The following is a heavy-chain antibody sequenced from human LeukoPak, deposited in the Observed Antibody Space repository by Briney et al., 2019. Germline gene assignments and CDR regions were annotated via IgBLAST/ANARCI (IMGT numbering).Heavy chain of an antibody. J-gene: IGHJ4*02. D-gene: IGHD3-22*01. CDR1: GYTLTGYY. CDR2: INPNSGGT. CDR3: AKYDSSGYYFDY. Sequence: ASVKVSCKASGYTLTGYYMHWVRQAPGQGLEWMGRINPNSGGTNYAQKFQGRVTMTRDTPISTAYMELSRLRSDDTAVYYCAKYDSSGYYFDYWGQGTLVTVSS. V-gene: IGHV1-2*06.